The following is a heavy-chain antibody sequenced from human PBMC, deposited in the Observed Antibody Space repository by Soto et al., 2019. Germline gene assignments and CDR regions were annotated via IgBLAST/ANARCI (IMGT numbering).Heavy chain of an antibody. J-gene: IGHJ4*02. CDR1: GFTISSYW. CDR2: IKQDGSEK. D-gene: IGHD6-13*01. CDR3: AKAIAAAESY. V-gene: IGHV3-7*01. Sequence: GGSLRLSCAASGFTISSYWMSWVRQAPGEGLEWVANIKQDGSEKYYVASVKGRFTISRDNAKNSVFLQMYSLRAEDSAVYYCAKAIAAAESYWGQGTLVTVSS.